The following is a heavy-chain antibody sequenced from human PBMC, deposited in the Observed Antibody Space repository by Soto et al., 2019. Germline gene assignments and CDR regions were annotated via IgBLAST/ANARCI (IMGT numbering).Heavy chain of an antibody. V-gene: IGHV3-30*18. CDR3: AKDSHRIILAYCGGDCDSVMDV. CDR1: GFTFSSYG. D-gene: IGHD2-21*02. Sequence: QVQLVESGGGVVQPGRSLRLSCAASGFTFSSYGMHWVRQAPGKGLEWVAVISYDGSNKYYADSVKGRFTISRDNSKNTLYLQMNSLRAEDTAVYYCAKDSHRIILAYCGGDCDSVMDVWGQGTTVTVSS. J-gene: IGHJ6*02. CDR2: ISYDGSNK.